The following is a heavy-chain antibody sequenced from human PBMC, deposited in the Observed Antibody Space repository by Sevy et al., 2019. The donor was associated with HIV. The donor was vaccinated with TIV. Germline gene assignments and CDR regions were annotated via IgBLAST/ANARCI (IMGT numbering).Heavy chain of an antibody. CDR2: ISYDGSNK. Sequence: GGSLRLSCAASEFTFSSYAMHWVRQAPGKGLEWVAVISYDGSNKYYADSVKGRFTISRDNSKNTLYLQMNSLRAEDTAVYYCAREQSPSYYYDSSGSGPPDYWGQGTLVTVSS. CDR3: AREQSPSYYYDSSGSGPPDY. D-gene: IGHD3-22*01. J-gene: IGHJ4*02. V-gene: IGHV3-30-3*01. CDR1: EFTFSSYA.